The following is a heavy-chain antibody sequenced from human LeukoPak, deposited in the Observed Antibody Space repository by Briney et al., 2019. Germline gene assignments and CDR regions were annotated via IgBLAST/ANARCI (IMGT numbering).Heavy chain of an antibody. CDR3: ARDLRYCSSTSCYNWFDP. Sequence: SETLSLTCTVSGGSINNYYWSWIRQPPGKGLEWIGYIYYSGSTNYNPSLKSRVTISVDTSKNQFSLKLSSVTAADTAVYYCARDLRYCSSTSCYNWFDPWGQGTLVTVSS. J-gene: IGHJ5*02. V-gene: IGHV4-59*01. D-gene: IGHD2-2*01. CDR1: GGSINNYY. CDR2: IYYSGST.